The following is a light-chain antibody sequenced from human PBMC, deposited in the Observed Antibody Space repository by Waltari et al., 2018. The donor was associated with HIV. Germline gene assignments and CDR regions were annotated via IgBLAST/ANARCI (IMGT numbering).Light chain of an antibody. CDR3: LQHHSYPLT. J-gene: IGKJ1*01. Sequence: DIQMTQSPSSLSASVGDRVTLTCRASQGIRNGLGWYQQKPGKAPKRLIYTASTLQSGVPSRFSGSGSGTEFTLTISSLQPEDFATYYCLQHHSYPLTFGQGTKVDIK. V-gene: IGKV1-17*01. CDR2: TAS. CDR1: QGIRNG.